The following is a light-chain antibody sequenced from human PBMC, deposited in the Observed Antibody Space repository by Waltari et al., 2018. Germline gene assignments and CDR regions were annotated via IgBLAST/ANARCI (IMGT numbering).Light chain of an antibody. V-gene: IGKV3-15*01. CDR3: QQYNQWPRT. J-gene: IGKJ1*01. CDR1: QSVSSK. CDR2: DAS. Sequence: EIVMTQSPATLSVSPGESATLSCRASQSVSSKLAWYQQIPGQAPRLLIYDASTRATAIPALFTAGGFVTEFTLSISSLLSVDFAVYYCQQYNQWPRTFSQRNKVEIK.